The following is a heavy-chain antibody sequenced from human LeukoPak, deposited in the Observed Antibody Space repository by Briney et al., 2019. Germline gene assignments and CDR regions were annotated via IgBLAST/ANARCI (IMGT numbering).Heavy chain of an antibody. CDR1: GGSISSYY. CDR3: ARHGPLDCSGGSCHLDY. J-gene: IGHJ4*02. CDR2: IYYSGST. Sequence: SETLSLTCTVSGGSISSYYWSWIRQPPGKGLEWIGYIYYSGSTNYNPSLKSRVTISVDTSKNQFSLKLSSVTAADTAVYYCARHGPLDCSGGSCHLDYWGQGTLVTVFS. D-gene: IGHD2-15*01. V-gene: IGHV4-59*08.